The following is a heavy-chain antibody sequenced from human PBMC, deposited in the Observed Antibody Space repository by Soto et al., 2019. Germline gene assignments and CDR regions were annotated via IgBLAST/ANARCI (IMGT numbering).Heavy chain of an antibody. J-gene: IGHJ5*02. D-gene: IGHD5-18*01. CDR2: IYYSGNT. V-gene: IGHV4-30-4*08. CDR3: ARKVDTTFFWNWFDP. Sequence: PSETLSLTCTVSGGSINSFDNYWSWIRQLPGKGLEWIGYIYYSGNTYSNPPLKSRSHISIDTSNNQFSLRLTSVTAADTALYYSARKVDTTFFWNWFDPWGQGTLVTVSS. CDR1: GGSINSFDNY.